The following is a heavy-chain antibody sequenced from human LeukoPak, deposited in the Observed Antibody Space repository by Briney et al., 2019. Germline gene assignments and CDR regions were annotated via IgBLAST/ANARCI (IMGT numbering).Heavy chain of an antibody. V-gene: IGHV1-69*13. J-gene: IGHJ5*02. Sequence: SVKVSCKASGGTFSSYAISWVRQAPGQGLEWMGGIILILGTANYAQKFQGRVTITADESTSTAYMELSSLRSEDTAVYYCARKDNYHGSGSYSSGRFDPWGQGTLVTVSS. CDR1: GGTFSSYA. CDR2: IILILGTA. D-gene: IGHD3-10*01. CDR3: ARKDNYHGSGSYSSGRFDP.